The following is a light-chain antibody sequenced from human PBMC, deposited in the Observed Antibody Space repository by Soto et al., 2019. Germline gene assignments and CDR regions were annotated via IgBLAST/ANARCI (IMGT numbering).Light chain of an antibody. V-gene: IGKV1-8*01. J-gene: IGKJ4*01. CDR2: AAS. CDR1: QGISSY. CDR3: QQYYSYPLT. Sequence: IQMTQSPSSLSASVGDRVTITCWASQGISSYLAWYQQKPGKAPKLLIYAASTLQSGVPSRFSGSGSGTDFTLTISCLQSEDFATYYCQQYYSYPLTFGGGTKVDIK.